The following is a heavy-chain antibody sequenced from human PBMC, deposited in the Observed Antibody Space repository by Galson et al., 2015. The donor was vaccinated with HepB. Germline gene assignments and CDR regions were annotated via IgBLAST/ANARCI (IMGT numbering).Heavy chain of an antibody. D-gene: IGHD1-14*01. CDR1: GGTFSSYA. Sequence: SVKVSCKASGGTFSSYAISWVRQAPGQGLEWMGGIIPIFGTANYAQKFQGRVTITADESTSTAYMELSSLRSEDTAVYYCARAAPGGNYYYYGMDVWGQGTTVTASS. CDR3: ARAAPGGNYYYYGMDV. J-gene: IGHJ6*02. V-gene: IGHV1-69*13. CDR2: IIPIFGTA.